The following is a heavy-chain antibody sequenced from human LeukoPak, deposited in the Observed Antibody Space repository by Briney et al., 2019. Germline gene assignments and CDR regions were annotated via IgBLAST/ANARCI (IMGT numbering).Heavy chain of an antibody. CDR2: ISYDGSNK. D-gene: IGHD6-13*01. CDR3: AKDRQQLAPYYFDY. V-gene: IGHV3-30*18. CDR1: GFTFSSYG. J-gene: IGHJ4*02. Sequence: GGSLRLSCAASGFTFSSYGMHWVRQALGKGLEWVAVISYDGSNKYYADSVKGRFTISRDNSKNTLYLQMNSLRAEDTAVYYCAKDRQQLAPYYFDYWGQGTQVTVSS.